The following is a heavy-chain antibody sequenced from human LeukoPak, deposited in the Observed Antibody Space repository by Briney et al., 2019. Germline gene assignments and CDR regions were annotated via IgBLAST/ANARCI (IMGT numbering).Heavy chain of an antibody. CDR3: ARAEDTAMDSDYFDY. D-gene: IGHD5-18*01. CDR2: IYYSGST. V-gene: IGHV4-39*07. CDR1: GGSISSSSYY. Sequence: SETLSLTCTVSGGSISSSSYYWGWIRQPPGKGLEWIGSIYYSGSTYYNPSLKSRVTISVDTSKNQFSLKLSSVTAADTAVYYCARAEDTAMDSDYFDYWGQGTLVTGSS. J-gene: IGHJ4*02.